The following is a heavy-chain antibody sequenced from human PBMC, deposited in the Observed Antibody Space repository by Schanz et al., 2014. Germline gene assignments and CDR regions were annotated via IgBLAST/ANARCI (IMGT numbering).Heavy chain of an antibody. V-gene: IGHV3-66*01. CDR2: IYSGGSI. CDR1: GFTVSTNY. J-gene: IGHJ2*01. Sequence: EVQLVESGGGSVQPGGSLRLSCAASGFTVSTNYMNWVRQAPGKGLEWVSVIYSGGSIYYADSVKGRFTISRDNSKNTLYLQMNSLRAEDTAVYYCARDAPWSRELWYFDLWGRGTLVTVSS. D-gene: IGHD1-7*01. CDR3: ARDAPWSRELWYFDL.